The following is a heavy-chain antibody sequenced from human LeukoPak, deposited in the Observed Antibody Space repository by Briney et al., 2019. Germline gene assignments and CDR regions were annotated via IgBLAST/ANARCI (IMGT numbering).Heavy chain of an antibody. Sequence: SETLSLTCTVSGGSISSSSYYWGWIRQPPGKGLEWIGSIYYSGSTYYNPSLKSRVTISVDTSKNQFSLKLSSVTAADTAVYYCASLKRKIGYCTNGVCYSGLDYWGHGTLVTVSS. CDR2: IYYSGST. D-gene: IGHD2-8*01. J-gene: IGHJ4*01. V-gene: IGHV4-39*01. CDR3: ASLKRKIGYCTNGVCYSGLDY. CDR1: GGSISSSSYY.